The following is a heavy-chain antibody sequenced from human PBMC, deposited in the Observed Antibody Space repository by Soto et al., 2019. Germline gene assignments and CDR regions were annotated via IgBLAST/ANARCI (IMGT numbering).Heavy chain of an antibody. Sequence: QVHLVQSGAEVKQPGASVKVSCKASGYTFSVYHMHWVRQAPGQGLEWMGWVHPNSGGTNYAQSFEGRVTMTRDTSINTAYMELSRLTSDDTAVYYCAKELQRGMHVWGQGTTVTASS. D-gene: IGHD4-4*01. CDR1: GYTFSVYH. CDR3: AKELQRGMHV. J-gene: IGHJ6*02. V-gene: IGHV1-2*02. CDR2: VHPNSGGT.